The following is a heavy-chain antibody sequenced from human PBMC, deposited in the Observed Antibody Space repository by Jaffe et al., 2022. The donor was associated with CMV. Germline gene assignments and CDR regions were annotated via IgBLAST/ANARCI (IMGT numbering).Heavy chain of an antibody. CDR2: IYYSGST. D-gene: IGHD3-10*01. CDR1: GGSISSYY. Sequence: QVQLQESGPGLVKPSETLSLTCTVSGGSISSYYWSWIRQPPGKGLEWIGYIYYSGSTNYNPSLKSRVTISVDTSKNQFSLKLSSVTAADTAVYYCARHRVLYYYYMDVWGKGTTVTVSS. V-gene: IGHV4-59*08. CDR3: ARHRVLYYYYMDV. J-gene: IGHJ6*03.